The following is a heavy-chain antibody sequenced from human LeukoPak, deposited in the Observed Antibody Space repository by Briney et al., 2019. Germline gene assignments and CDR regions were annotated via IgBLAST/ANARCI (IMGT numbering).Heavy chain of an antibody. CDR2: IYSADYT. CDR3: ASDSTGHYFDY. V-gene: IGHV3-53*01. Sequence: GGSLRLSCAASGFTVSSNYMSRVRQAPGKGLEWVSFIYSADYTNYPASVKGRFTISRDNSENTLYLQMNNLRAEDTAVYYCASDSTGHYFDYWGHGTLVTVSS. CDR1: GFTVSSNY. D-gene: IGHD3-10*01. J-gene: IGHJ4*01.